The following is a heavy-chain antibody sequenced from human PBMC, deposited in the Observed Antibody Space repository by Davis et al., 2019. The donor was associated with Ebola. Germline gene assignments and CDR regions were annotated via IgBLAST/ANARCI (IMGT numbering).Heavy chain of an antibody. CDR1: GFIFSSYV. Sequence: GGSLRLSCEASGFIFSSYVMSWVRQAPGKGLEWVSAISGSGGSTYYADSVKGRFTISRDNAKNSLYLQMNSLRAEDTAVYYCAREVEYSSSERPFDYWGQGTLVTVSS. V-gene: IGHV3-23*01. CDR3: AREVEYSSSERPFDY. CDR2: ISGSGGST. J-gene: IGHJ4*02. D-gene: IGHD6-6*01.